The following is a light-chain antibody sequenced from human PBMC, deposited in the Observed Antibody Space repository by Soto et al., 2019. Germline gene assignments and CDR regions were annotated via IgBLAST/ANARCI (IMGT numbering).Light chain of an antibody. CDR2: DVN. CDR1: ASDIGGYTF. V-gene: IGLV2-8*01. J-gene: IGLJ1*01. Sequence: HSALTQPPSASGSPGQSVAISCTGTASDIGGYTFVSWYQQHPGKAPKLLIYDVNKRPSGVPDRFSGSKSGNTASLTVSGLQAEDEADYYCSAHGGTNPYVFGTGTKVTVL. CDR3: SAHGGTNPYV.